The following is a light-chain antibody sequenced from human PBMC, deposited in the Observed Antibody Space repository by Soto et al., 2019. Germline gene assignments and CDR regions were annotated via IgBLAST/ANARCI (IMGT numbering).Light chain of an antibody. J-gene: IGKJ1*01. CDR3: YQYNNWPWT. CDR1: QSFSSN. CDR2: GAS. Sequence: EIVLPQSPAALSLSPGESTTLSCRASQSFSSNLAWHQQKPGQAPRLLIYGASTRSTCIPDRFRGNGSGTEFTLHISSLQSEDFAVYYCYQYNNWPWTFGQGTKVDIK. V-gene: IGKV3-15*01.